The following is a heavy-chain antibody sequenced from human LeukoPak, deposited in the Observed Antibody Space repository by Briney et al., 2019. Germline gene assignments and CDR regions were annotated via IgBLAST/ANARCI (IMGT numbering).Heavy chain of an antibody. V-gene: IGHV3-21*01. CDR1: GFTFSSYN. CDR3: ASGRVSSTGR. CDR2: ISSSSSYI. D-gene: IGHD1-26*01. J-gene: IGHJ4*02. Sequence: SGGSLRLSCAASGFTFSSYNMNWVRQAPGKGLEWVSSISSSSSYIYYADSVKGRFTISRDNAKNSLYLQMNSLRAEDTAVYYCASGRVSSTGRWGQGTLVTVSS.